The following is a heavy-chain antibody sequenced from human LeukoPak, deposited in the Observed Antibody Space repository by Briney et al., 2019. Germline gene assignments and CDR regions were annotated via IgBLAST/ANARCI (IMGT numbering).Heavy chain of an antibody. V-gene: IGHV3-23*01. J-gene: IGHJ4*02. CDR3: ARGHYFYDY. CDR1: GFTFSNYA. CDR2: ISGSGGST. D-gene: IGHD3-22*01. Sequence: GGSLRLSCAAAGFTFSNYAMTWVRQARGRGLEWVSSISGSGGSTYYADSVKGRFTISRDNSKNTLYLQMYSLRAEDTAVYYCARGHYFYDYWGQGTLVSVSS.